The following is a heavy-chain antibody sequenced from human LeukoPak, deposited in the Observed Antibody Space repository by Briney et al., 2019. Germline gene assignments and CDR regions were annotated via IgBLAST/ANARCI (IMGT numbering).Heavy chain of an antibody. D-gene: IGHD1-1*01. CDR2: ISYDGSNK. CDR3: ARVARDNWNRPYFDY. Sequence: GGSLRLSCAASGFTFSSYAMHWVRQAPGKGLEWVAVISYDGSNKYYADSVKGRFTISRDNSKNTLYLQMNSLRAEDTAVYYCARVARDNWNRPYFDYWGQGTLVTVSS. V-gene: IGHV3-30-3*01. J-gene: IGHJ4*02. CDR1: GFTFSSYA.